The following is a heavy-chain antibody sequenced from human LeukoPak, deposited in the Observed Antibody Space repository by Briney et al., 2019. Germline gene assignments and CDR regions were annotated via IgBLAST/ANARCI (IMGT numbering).Heavy chain of an antibody. Sequence: GGSLRLSCAASGFTFSSYSINWVRQAPGKGLEWVSYISSSGSTIYYADSVKGRFTISRDNAKNSLYLQMNSLRAEDTALYYCAKDFHYDSSGPDYWGQGTLVTVSS. CDR3: AKDFHYDSSGPDY. CDR2: ISSSGSTI. D-gene: IGHD3-22*01. CDR1: GFTFSSYS. J-gene: IGHJ4*02. V-gene: IGHV3-48*04.